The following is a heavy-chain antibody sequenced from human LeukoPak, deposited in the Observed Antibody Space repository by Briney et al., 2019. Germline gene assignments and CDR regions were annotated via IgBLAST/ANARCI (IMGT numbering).Heavy chain of an antibody. Sequence: GGSLRLSCAASGFTFSSYSMNWVRQAPGKGLEWVSSISSSSSYIYYADSVKGRFTISRDNAKNSLYLQMNSLRAEDTAVYYCARDPSPDIVVVPAAMNGMDVWGQGTTVTVSS. CDR1: GFTFSSYS. CDR2: ISSSSSYI. D-gene: IGHD2-2*01. V-gene: IGHV3-21*01. CDR3: ARDPSPDIVVVPAAMNGMDV. J-gene: IGHJ6*02.